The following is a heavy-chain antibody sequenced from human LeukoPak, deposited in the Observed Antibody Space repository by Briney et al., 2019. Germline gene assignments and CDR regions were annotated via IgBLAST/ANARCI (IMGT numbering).Heavy chain of an antibody. J-gene: IGHJ4*02. D-gene: IGHD2-15*01. CDR2: IGTAGVT. CDR1: GFTFSSYD. Sequence: GGSLRLSCAASGFTFSSYDMHWVRQATGKGLEWVSAIGTAGVTYYPGSVKGRFTISRENAKNSLYLQMNSLRAGDTAVYYCARARWPQRLLFFDYWGQGTLVTVSS. CDR3: ARARWPQRLLFFDY. V-gene: IGHV3-13*01.